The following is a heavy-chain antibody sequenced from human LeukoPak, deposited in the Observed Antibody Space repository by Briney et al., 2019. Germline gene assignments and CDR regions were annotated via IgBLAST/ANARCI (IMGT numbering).Heavy chain of an antibody. Sequence: VASVKVSCKASGYTFTSYGISWVRQAPGQGLEWMGWISAYNGNTNYAQKLQGRVTMTTDTSTSTAYMELRSLRSDDTAVYYCARDFVIFGVDTTNWFDPWGQGTLVTVSS. CDR1: GYTFTSYG. CDR3: ARDFVIFGVDTTNWFDP. CDR2: ISAYNGNT. J-gene: IGHJ5*02. D-gene: IGHD3-3*01. V-gene: IGHV1-18*01.